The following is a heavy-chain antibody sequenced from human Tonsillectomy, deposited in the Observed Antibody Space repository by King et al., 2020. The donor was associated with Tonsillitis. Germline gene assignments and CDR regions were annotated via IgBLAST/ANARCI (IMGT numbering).Heavy chain of an antibody. CDR1: GGSISSYY. Sequence: QLQESGPGLVKPSETLSLTCTVSGGSISSYYWSWIRQPPGKGLEWIGYIYYSGSTTYNPSLKGRVTITVDTSKNQFSLKLGSVTAADTAVYYCARVRLRYCSSTSWCVNWFDPWGQGTLVTVSS. CDR2: IYYSGST. J-gene: IGHJ5*02. CDR3: ARVRLRYCSSTSWCVNWFDP. D-gene: IGHD2-2*01. V-gene: IGHV4-59*01.